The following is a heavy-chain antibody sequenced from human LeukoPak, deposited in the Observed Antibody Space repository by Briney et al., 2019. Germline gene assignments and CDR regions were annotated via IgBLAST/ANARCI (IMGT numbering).Heavy chain of an antibody. D-gene: IGHD6-19*01. V-gene: IGHV4-39*07. J-gene: IGHJ4*02. CDR2: IYYSGST. CDR1: GGSISSSSYY. CDR3: ARDSGSGWYVLDS. Sequence: SETLSLTCTVSGGSISSSSYYWGWIRQPPGKGLEWIGSIYYSGSTNYNPSLKSRVTISLDTSKSQFSLNLTSVTAADTAVYYCARDSGSGWYVLDSWGQGTLVSVSS.